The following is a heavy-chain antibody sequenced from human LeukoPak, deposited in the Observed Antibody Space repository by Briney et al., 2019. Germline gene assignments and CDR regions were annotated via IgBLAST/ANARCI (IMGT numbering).Heavy chain of an antibody. CDR3: AKIDYDDFHFDF. Sequence: PGRSLRLSCTASGFTFGVYGMTWVRQAPGKGLEWVSSINGNADSTYYADSVKGRFTISRDNSKNTLYLQMNSLRAEDTALYYCAKIDYDDFHFDFWGQGTLVTVSS. CDR2: INGNADST. V-gene: IGHV3-23*01. CDR1: GFTFGVYG. J-gene: IGHJ4*02. D-gene: IGHD4-17*01.